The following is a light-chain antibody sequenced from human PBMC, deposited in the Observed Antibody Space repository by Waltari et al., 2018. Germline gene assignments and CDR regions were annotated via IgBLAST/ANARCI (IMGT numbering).Light chain of an antibody. CDR1: TSDVGSYTL. CDR3: CSYAGNSIYV. J-gene: IGLJ1*01. V-gene: IGLV2-23*02. Sequence: QSALTQPASVSGSPGQSITISCTGTTSDVGSYTLVSWYPHHPGKAPKLIIFEFSERPPGVSNRFSGSKSGNTASLTISGLQAEDEADYHCCSYAGNSIYVFGTGTRVTVL. CDR2: EFS.